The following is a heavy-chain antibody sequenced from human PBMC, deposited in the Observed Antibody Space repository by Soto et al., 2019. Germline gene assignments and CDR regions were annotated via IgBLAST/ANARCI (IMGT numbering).Heavy chain of an antibody. V-gene: IGHV6-1*01. D-gene: IGHD3-16*01. CDR1: GDSVSSNSAA. CDR2: TYYRSKWYN. J-gene: IGHJ6*02. CDR3: ARVPSPFDFYYAMDV. Sequence: PSQTLSLTFAISGDSVSSNSAAWNWIRQSPSRVLEWLGRTYYRSKWYNDYAVSVKSRLTMSPDTSQNQFSLKLNSVTAADTAVYFCARVPSPFDFYYAMDVWGQGTTVTVSS.